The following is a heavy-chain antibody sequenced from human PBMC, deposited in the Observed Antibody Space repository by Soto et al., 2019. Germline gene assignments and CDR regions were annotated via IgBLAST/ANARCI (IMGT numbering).Heavy chain of an antibody. D-gene: IGHD3-16*02. J-gene: IGHJ4*02. Sequence: PGGSLRLSCAASGFTFSSYGMHWVRQAPGKGLEWVAVIWYDGSNKYYADSVKGRFTISRDNSKNTLYLQMNSLRAEDTAVYYCARESVEVWGSYRKFDYWGQGTLVTVSS. CDR2: IWYDGSNK. CDR1: GFTFSSYG. V-gene: IGHV3-33*01. CDR3: ARESVEVWGSYRKFDY.